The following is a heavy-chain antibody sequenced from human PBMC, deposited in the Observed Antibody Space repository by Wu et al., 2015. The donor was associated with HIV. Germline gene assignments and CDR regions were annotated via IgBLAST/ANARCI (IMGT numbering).Heavy chain of an antibody. CDR2: FDPEDGET. CDR3: ATVPVGKVWLVXQLLNFDY. Sequence: QVQLVQSGAEVKKPGASVKVSCKVSGYTLTELSMHWVRQAPGKGLEWMGGFDPEDGETIYAQKFQGRVTMTETHLNRQQPTWGAGSSLRSEDTAVYYCATVPVGKVWLVXQLLNFDYWGQRERWFHRLL. V-gene: IGHV1-24*01. D-gene: IGHD6-19*01. J-gene: IGHJ4*01. CDR1: GYTLTELS.